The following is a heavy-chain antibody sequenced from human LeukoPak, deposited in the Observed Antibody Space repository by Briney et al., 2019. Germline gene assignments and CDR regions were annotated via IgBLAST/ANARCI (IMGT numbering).Heavy chain of an antibody. CDR3: ARDQVGLRLGELSPNDAFDI. Sequence: GGSLRLSCAASGFTFSSYSMNWVRQAPGKGLEWVSSISSSSSYIYYADSVKGRFTISRDNAKNSLYLQMNSLRAEDTAVYYCARDQVGLRLGELSPNDAFDIWGQGTMVTVSS. J-gene: IGHJ3*02. D-gene: IGHD3-16*02. CDR1: GFTFSSYS. V-gene: IGHV3-21*01. CDR2: ISSSSSYI.